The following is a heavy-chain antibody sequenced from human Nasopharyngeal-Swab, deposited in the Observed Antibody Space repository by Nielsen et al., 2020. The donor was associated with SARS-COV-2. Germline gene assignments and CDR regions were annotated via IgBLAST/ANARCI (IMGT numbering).Heavy chain of an antibody. CDR2: INPNSGGT. Sequence: ALVKVSCKASGYTFTDYYMHWVRQAPGQGLEWMGRINPNSGGTNYAQKFQGRVTMTRDTSISTVYMELSRLRSDDTAVYYCARVSYSNYDYWGQGTLVTVSS. CDR3: ARVSYSNYDY. V-gene: IGHV1-2*06. CDR1: GYTFTDYY. D-gene: IGHD4-11*01. J-gene: IGHJ4*02.